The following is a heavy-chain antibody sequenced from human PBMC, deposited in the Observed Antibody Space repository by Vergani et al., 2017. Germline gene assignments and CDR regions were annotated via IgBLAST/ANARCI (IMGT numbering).Heavy chain of an antibody. J-gene: IGHJ4*01. CDR3: ARVKYSYGFDC. Sequence: QLQLQESGSGLVKPSQTLPLTCAVSGGPISSGGYSWSWIRQPPGKGLEWIGYIYHSGSTYYNPSLKSRATISVDRSKNQFSLKLSSVTAADTAVYYCARVKYSYGFDCGSQGTLVTVSS. CDR2: IYHSGST. CDR1: GGPISSGGYS. D-gene: IGHD5-18*01. V-gene: IGHV4-30-2*01.